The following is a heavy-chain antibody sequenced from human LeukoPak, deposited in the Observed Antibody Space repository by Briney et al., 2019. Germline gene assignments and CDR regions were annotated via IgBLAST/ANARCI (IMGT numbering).Heavy chain of an antibody. Sequence: PGGSLRLSCAASGFTFSSYGMSWVRQAPGKGLEWVSAISGSGGSTYYADSVKGRFTISRDNAKNSLYLQMNSLRAEDTAVYYCAREDYGDYEDAFDIWGQGTMVTVSS. CDR2: ISGSGGST. J-gene: IGHJ3*02. CDR3: AREDYGDYEDAFDI. V-gene: IGHV3-23*01. D-gene: IGHD4-17*01. CDR1: GFTFSSYG.